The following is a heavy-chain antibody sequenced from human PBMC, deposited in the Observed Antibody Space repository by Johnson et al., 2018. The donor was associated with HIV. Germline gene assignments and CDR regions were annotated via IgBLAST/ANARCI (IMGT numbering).Heavy chain of an antibody. CDR2: IKSKTDGGTT. Sequence: VHLVESGGGVVQPGRSLRLSCAASGFTFSSYDIHWVRQAPGKGLEWVGRIKSKTDGGTTDYAAPVKGRFTISRDDSKNTLYLQMNSLKTEDTAVYYCTTASRGGWIWGQGTMVTVSS. CDR1: GFTFSSYD. V-gene: IGHV3-15*01. J-gene: IGHJ3*01. CDR3: TTASRGGWI. D-gene: IGHD2-2*03.